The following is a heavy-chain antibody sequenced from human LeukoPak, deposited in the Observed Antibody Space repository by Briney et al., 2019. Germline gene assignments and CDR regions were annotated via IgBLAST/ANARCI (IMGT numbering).Heavy chain of an antibody. V-gene: IGHV4-4*09. J-gene: IGHJ4*02. D-gene: IGHD3-22*01. CDR2: IYPSEIT. Sequence: SETLSLTCTVSGGSISTYYWSWIRQSPGKGLEWIGWIGYIYPSEITNYNPSLKSRVTISVDTSKNQFSLKLSSVTAADTAVYYCARSSGYMSYWGQGTLVTVSS. CDR3: ARSSGYMSY. CDR1: GGSISTYY.